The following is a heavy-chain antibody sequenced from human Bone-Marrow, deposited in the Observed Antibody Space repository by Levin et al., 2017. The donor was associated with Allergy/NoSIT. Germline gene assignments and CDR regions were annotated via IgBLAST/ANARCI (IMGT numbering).Heavy chain of an antibody. CDR1: GFTFTIYD. V-gene: IGHV1-2*06. Sequence: GASVKVSCKASGFTFTIYDIHWVRQAPGQGLEWVGRLNPNTGGTDSAQKFMGRVIMTRDTSTTTAFMELTRLRPADTAIYYCARETIAAPPYNWFDTWGQGALVTVSS. D-gene: IGHD6-13*01. CDR3: ARETIAAPPYNWFDT. J-gene: IGHJ5*02. CDR2: LNPNTGGT.